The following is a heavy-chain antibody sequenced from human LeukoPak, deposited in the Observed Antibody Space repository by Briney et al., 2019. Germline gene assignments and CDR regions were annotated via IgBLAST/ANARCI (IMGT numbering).Heavy chain of an antibody. CDR3: ARDYSDSSGYYWPFDS. CDR1: GGSVSSDSFF. J-gene: IGHJ4*02. V-gene: IGHV4-61*01. Sequence: PSETLSLTCTVSGGSVSSDSFFWSWIRQPPGKVLEWIGYIYYTGSTNYNPSLKSRVTISVDTSKNQFSLKLTSVTAADTAVYYCARDYSDSSGYYWPFDSWGQGTLVPVSS. CDR2: IYYTGST. D-gene: IGHD3-22*01.